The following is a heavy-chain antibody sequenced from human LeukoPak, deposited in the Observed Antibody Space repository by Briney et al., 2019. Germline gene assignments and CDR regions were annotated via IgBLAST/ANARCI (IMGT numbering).Heavy chain of an antibody. V-gene: IGHV3-74*01. J-gene: IGHJ4*02. Sequence: GGSLRLSCAASGFSISNFWMHWVRQAPGKGLVWVSRINSDGSSTTYADSVKGRFTISRDNAKNTLYLQANSLRAEDTAVYYCARGGGSNYFDHWGQGTLVTVSS. CDR1: GFSISNFW. CDR2: INSDGSST. D-gene: IGHD3-16*01. CDR3: ARGGGSNYFDH.